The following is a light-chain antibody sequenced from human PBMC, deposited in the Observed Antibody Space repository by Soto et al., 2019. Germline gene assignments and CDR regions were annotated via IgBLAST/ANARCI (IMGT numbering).Light chain of an antibody. J-gene: IGLJ2*01. V-gene: IGLV2-14*01. CDR1: NSDIGDYNS. CDR2: DVS. CDR3: SSYSNTRTLVV. Sequence: QSALTQPASVSGSLGQSITISCTGTNSDIGDYNSVSWYQLRPGKVPKLIIYDVSNRPSGVSNRFSGSKSANAASLTISGLQAEDEADYYCSSYSNTRTLVVFGGGTKVTVL.